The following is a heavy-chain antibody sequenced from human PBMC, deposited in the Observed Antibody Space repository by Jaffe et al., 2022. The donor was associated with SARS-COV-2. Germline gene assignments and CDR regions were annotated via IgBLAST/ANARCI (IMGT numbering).Heavy chain of an antibody. D-gene: IGHD6-13*01. CDR2: INHSGST. CDR1: GGSFSGYY. V-gene: IGHV4-34*01. J-gene: IGHJ5*02. CDR3: ARGHPEVAAAATGWFDP. Sequence: QVQLQQWGAGLLKPSETLSLTCAVYGGSFSGYYWSWIRQPPGKGLEWIGEINHSGSTNYNPSLKSRVTISVDTSKNQFSLKLSSVTAADTAVYYCARGHPEVAAAATGWFDPWGQGTLVTVSS.